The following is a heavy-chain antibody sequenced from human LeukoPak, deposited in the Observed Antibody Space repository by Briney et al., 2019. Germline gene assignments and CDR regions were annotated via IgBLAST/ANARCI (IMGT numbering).Heavy chain of an antibody. Sequence: GGSLRLSCAASGFTFSSYAMSWVRQAPGKGLEWVSAISGSGGSTYYADSVKGRFTISRDNSKNTLYLQMNSLRAEDTAVYYCAKDVLPDMVRGVIGAFNWLDPWGQGTLVTVSS. CDR2: ISGSGGST. CDR3: AKDVLPDMVRGVIGAFNWLDP. J-gene: IGHJ5*02. D-gene: IGHD3-10*01. V-gene: IGHV3-23*01. CDR1: GFTFSSYA.